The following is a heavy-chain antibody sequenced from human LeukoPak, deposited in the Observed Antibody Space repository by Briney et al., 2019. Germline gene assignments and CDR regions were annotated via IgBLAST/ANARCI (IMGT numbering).Heavy chain of an antibody. D-gene: IGHD3-10*01. Sequence: GGSLRLSCAASGFTFSRYWMSWVRQAPGKGLEWVANINPDGSEKFCVDSLKGRFTISRDNAKNSLYLQMNSLRADDTAVYYCAREARITDYWGQGSLVSVSS. CDR2: INPDGSEK. CDR3: AREARITDY. CDR1: GFTFSRYW. J-gene: IGHJ4*02. V-gene: IGHV3-7*01.